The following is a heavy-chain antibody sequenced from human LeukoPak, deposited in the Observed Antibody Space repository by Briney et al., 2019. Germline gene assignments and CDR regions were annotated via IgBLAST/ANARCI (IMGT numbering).Heavy chain of an antibody. CDR1: GYTVSSNY. D-gene: IGHD4-17*01. Sequence: TGGSLRLSCAASGYTVSSNYMSWVRQAPGKGLEWVSVIYSGGSTSYADSVKGRFTISRDSSKNTLFLQMNSLRAEDTAVYYCARLYGPDAFDIWGQGTMVTVSS. CDR3: ARLYGPDAFDI. J-gene: IGHJ3*02. V-gene: IGHV3-66*01. CDR2: IYSGGST.